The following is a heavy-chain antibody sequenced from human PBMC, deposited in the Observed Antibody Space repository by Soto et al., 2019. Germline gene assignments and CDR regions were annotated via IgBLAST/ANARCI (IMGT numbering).Heavy chain of an antibody. D-gene: IGHD6-13*01. J-gene: IGHJ4*02. Sequence: QITLKESGPTLVKPTQTLTLTCTFSGFSLSTSGVGVGWIRQPPGKALEWLALIYWDDDKRYSPSLKSRLTIXTXTXXNQVVLTMTNMDPVDTATYYCAHLSIAPAGRPFDYWGQGTLVTVSS. CDR2: IYWDDDK. CDR1: GFSLSTSGVG. V-gene: IGHV2-5*02. CDR3: AHLSIAPAGRPFDY.